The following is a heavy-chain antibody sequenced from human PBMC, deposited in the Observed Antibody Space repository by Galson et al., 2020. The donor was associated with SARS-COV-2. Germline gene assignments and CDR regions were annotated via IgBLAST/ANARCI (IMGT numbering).Heavy chain of an antibody. D-gene: IGHD2-2*01. Sequence: ASVKVPCKDSGYTLTELSMHWVRQAPGKGLEWMGGIDPEDGETIYAQKFQGRVTMTEDTSTDTAYMELSSLRSEDTAVYYCATDPPRSLVPASMPYYYYGLGVWGQGTTVTVSS. V-gene: IGHV1-24*01. J-gene: IGHJ6*02. CDR2: IDPEDGET. CDR1: GYTLTELS. CDR3: ATDPPRSLVPASMPYYYYGLGV.